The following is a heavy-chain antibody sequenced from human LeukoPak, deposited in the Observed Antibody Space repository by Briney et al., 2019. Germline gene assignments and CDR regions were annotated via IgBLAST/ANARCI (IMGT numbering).Heavy chain of an antibody. CDR3: ARGVVPTYNWFDP. Sequence: PSETLCLTCTVSGGSISSYYWSWIRQPPGKGLEWIGYIYTSGSTNYNPSLKSRVTISVDTSKNQFSLKLSSVTAADTAVYYCARGVVPTYNWFDPWGQGTLVTVSS. D-gene: IGHD2-2*01. J-gene: IGHJ5*02. CDR2: IYTSGST. CDR1: GGSISSYY. V-gene: IGHV4-4*09.